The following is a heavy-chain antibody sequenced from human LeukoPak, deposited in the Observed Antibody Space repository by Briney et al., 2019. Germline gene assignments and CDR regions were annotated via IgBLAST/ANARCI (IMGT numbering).Heavy chain of an antibody. CDR3: ARDREPYYYDSSGYPEYFQH. D-gene: IGHD3-22*01. J-gene: IGHJ1*01. CDR1: GFTFSSYG. Sequence: GSLRLSCAASGFTFSSYGMSWVRQAPGKGLEWVSSISSSSSYIYYADSVKGRFTISRDNAKNSLYLQMNSLRAEDTAVYYCARDREPYYYDSSGYPEYFQHWGQGTLVTVSS. V-gene: IGHV3-21*01. CDR2: ISSSSSYI.